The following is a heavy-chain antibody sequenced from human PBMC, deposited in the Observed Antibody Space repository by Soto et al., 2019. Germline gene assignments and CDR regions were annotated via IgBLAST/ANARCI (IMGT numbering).Heavy chain of an antibody. V-gene: IGHV4-31*03. Sequence: SETLSLTCTVAGASTSSGGHYLSWIRQHPGKGLEWIGYIYYSGSTYYNPSLKSRVTISVDTSKNQFSLKLSSVTAADTAVYYCARDYDKYSFPAFDIWGQGTMVT. CDR2: IYYSGST. J-gene: IGHJ3*02. CDR1: GASTSSGGHY. D-gene: IGHD3-16*01. CDR3: ARDYDKYSFPAFDI.